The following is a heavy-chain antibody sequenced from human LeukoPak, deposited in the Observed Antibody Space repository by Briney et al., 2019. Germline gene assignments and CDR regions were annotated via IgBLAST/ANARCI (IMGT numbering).Heavy chain of an antibody. Sequence: GGSLGLSCAASGFTFSSYAMSWVRQAPGKGLEWVSAISGSGGSTYYADSVKGRFTISRDNSKNTLYLQMNSLRDEDTAVYYCAKDRWTGLIVVVPAAIVDYWGQGTLVTVSS. CDR2: ISGSGGST. V-gene: IGHV3-23*01. CDR3: AKDRWTGLIVVVPAAIVDY. J-gene: IGHJ4*02. CDR1: GFTFSSYA. D-gene: IGHD2-2*02.